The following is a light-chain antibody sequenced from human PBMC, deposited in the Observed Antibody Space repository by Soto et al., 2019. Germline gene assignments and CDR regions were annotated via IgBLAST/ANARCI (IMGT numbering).Light chain of an antibody. CDR1: QDIRND. Sequence: AIQMTQSPSSLSASVGDRVTITCRASQDIRNDLGWYQQKPGKTPKLLIFAASSLQSGVPSRFSGSGSGTDFTLTISSLQTEDFATYYCLQDFNYPWTFGQGTKVEIE. V-gene: IGKV1-6*01. J-gene: IGKJ1*01. CDR2: AAS. CDR3: LQDFNYPWT.